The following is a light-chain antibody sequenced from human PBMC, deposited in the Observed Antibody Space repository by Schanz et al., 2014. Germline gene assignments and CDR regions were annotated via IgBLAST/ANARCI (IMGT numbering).Light chain of an antibody. V-gene: IGKV3-20*01. CDR2: GAS. CDR3: QHYGSSRFT. J-gene: IGKJ3*01. Sequence: EIVLTQSSATLSVSPGERATLSCRASQSVSSDLAWYQQKPGQAPRLLIYGASTRATGIPARFSGSGSGTDFTLTISRLEPEDFAVYYCQHYGSSRFTFGPGTKVDIK. CDR1: QSVSSD.